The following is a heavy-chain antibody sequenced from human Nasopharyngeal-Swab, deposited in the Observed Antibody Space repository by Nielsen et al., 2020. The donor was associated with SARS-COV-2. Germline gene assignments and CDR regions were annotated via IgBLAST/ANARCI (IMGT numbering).Heavy chain of an antibody. Sequence: ESLRLSCAVYGGSFSGYYWSWIRQPPGKGLEWIGEINHSGSTNYNPSLKSRVTISVDTSKNQFSLKLSSVTAADTAVYYCARGRRITTPYGMDVWGQGTTVTVSS. CDR2: INHSGST. J-gene: IGHJ6*02. V-gene: IGHV4-34*01. CDR1: GGSFSGYY. D-gene: IGHD3-16*01. CDR3: ARGRRITTPYGMDV.